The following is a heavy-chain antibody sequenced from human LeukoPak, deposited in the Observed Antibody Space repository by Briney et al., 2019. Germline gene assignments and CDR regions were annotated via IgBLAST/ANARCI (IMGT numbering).Heavy chain of an antibody. Sequence: PGGSLRLSCAASGFTFSSYWMSWVRQAPGKGLEWVANIKQDGSEKYYVDSVKGRFTISRDNAKNSLYLQMNSLRAEDTAVYYCARASMVRGVAWFDLWGQGTLVTVSS. D-gene: IGHD3-10*01. J-gene: IGHJ5*02. CDR2: IKQDGSEK. CDR1: GFTFSSYW. CDR3: ARASMVRGVAWFDL. V-gene: IGHV3-7*01.